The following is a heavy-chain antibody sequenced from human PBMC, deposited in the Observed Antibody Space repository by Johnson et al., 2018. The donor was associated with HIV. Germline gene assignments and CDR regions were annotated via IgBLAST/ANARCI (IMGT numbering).Heavy chain of an antibody. J-gene: IGHJ3*02. CDR1: GFTFSSYA. V-gene: IGHV3-30*14. CDR2: ISYDGSNK. D-gene: IGHD4-23*01. CDR3: ANVRWPDAFDI. Sequence: VQLVESGGGVVQPGRSLRLSCAASGFTFSSYAMHWVRQAPGKGLEWVAVISYDGSNKYYADSVKGRFTISRDNSKNTLYLQMNSLRAEDTAVYYCANVRWPDAFDIWGQGTMVTVSS.